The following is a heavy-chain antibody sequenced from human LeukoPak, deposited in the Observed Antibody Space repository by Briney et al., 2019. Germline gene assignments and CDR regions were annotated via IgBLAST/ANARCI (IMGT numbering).Heavy chain of an antibody. CDR3: ARGGTVANYYYYGMDV. Sequence: SQTLSLTCTVSGGSISSGDYYWSWIRQPPGKGLEWIGYIYYSGSTYYHPSLKSRVTISVDTSKNQFSLKLSSVTAADTAVYYCARGGTVANYYYYGMDVWGQGTTVTVSS. D-gene: IGHD4-23*01. CDR1: GGSISSGDYY. J-gene: IGHJ6*02. CDR2: IYYSGST. V-gene: IGHV4-30-4*01.